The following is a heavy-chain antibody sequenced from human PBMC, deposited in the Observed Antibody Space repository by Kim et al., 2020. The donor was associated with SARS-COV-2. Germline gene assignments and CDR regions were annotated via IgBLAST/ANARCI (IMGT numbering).Heavy chain of an antibody. V-gene: IGHV1-46*01. J-gene: IGHJ3*02. CDR3: ARSLRLGELSLDGAFDI. D-gene: IGHD3-16*02. Sequence: FQGRVTMTRDTSTSTVYMELSSLRSEDTAVYYCARSLRLGELSLDGAFDIWGQGTMVTVSS.